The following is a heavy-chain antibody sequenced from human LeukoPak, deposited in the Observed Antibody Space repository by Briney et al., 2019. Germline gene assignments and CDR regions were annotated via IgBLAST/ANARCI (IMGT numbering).Heavy chain of an antibody. Sequence: PGGSLRLSCAASGFTFSIYGMHWVRQAPGKGLEWVAVISHDGSNKNYEDSVKGRFTISRDNFKNTLYLQMNSLRAEDTAFYYCAKQVGAAFDYWGQGTLVTVSS. D-gene: IGHD1-26*01. CDR1: GFTFSIYG. CDR3: AKQVGAAFDY. CDR2: ISHDGSNK. V-gene: IGHV3-30*18. J-gene: IGHJ4*02.